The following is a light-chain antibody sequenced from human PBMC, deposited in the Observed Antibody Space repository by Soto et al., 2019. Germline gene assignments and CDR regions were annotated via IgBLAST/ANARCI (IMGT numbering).Light chain of an antibody. V-gene: IGLV1-51*01. CDR3: GSWDSSLTYV. CDR1: SSNIGNNF. J-gene: IGLJ1*01. Sequence: QSVLTQPPSVSAAPGQKVTISCSGSSSNIGNNFVTWYQQLPGTAPELLIYDNNKRPSGIPDRFSGSQSGTSATLGITGLQTGDEAVYYCGSWDSSLTYVFGTGTKLTVL. CDR2: DNN.